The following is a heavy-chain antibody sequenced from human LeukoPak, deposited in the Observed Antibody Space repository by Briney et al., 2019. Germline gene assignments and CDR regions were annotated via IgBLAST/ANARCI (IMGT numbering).Heavy chain of an antibody. J-gene: IGHJ4*02. V-gene: IGHV3-15*01. Sequence: GSLRLSCAASGFTFSSYAMSWVRRAPGKGLEWVARIKSKANGETIDYTAPVKGRFTISRDDSKNTVYLQMNSLKTEDTAVYYCATGLIFDYWGQGILVTVSS. D-gene: IGHD3-22*01. CDR1: GFTFSSYA. CDR3: ATGLIFDY. CDR2: IKSKANGETI.